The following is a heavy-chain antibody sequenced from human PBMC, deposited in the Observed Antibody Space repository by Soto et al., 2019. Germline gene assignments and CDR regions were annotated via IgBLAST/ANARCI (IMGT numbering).Heavy chain of an antibody. D-gene: IGHD1-1*01. CDR1: GGSFSGYY. Sequence: PSETLSLTCAVYGGSFSGYYWSWIRQPPGKGLEWIGEINHSGSTNYNPSLKSRVTISVDTSKNQFSLKLSSVTAADTAVYYCARLQNNWYTCNYYYGMDVWGQGTTVTVSS. J-gene: IGHJ6*02. CDR3: ARLQNNWYTCNYYYGMDV. CDR2: INHSGST. V-gene: IGHV4-34*01.